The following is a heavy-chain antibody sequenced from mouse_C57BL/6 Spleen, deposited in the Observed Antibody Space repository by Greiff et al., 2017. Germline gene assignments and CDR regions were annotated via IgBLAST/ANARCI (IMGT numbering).Heavy chain of an antibody. Sequence: EVKVEESGPGLVKPSQSLSLTCSVTGYSITSGYYWNWIRQFPGNKLEWMGYISYDGSNNYNPSLKNRISITRDTSKNQFFLKLNSVTTEDTATYYCARDLSSYYFDYWGQGTTRTVSS. CDR3: ARDLSSYYFDY. CDR1: GYSITSGYY. J-gene: IGHJ2*01. D-gene: IGHD1-1*01. CDR2: ISYDGSN. V-gene: IGHV3-6*01.